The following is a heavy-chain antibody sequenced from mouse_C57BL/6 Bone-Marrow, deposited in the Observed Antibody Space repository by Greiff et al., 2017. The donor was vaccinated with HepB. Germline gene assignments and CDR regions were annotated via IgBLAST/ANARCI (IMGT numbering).Heavy chain of an antibody. V-gene: IGHV3-6*01. CDR1: GYSITSGYY. D-gene: IGHD3-3*01. CDR2: ISYDGSN. Sequence: EVKLQESGPGLVKPSQSLSLTCSVTGYSITSGYYWNWIRQFPGNKLEWMGYISYDGSNNYNPSLKNRISITRDTSKNQFFLKLNSVTTEDTATYYCARRGLAWFAYWGQGTLVTVSA. J-gene: IGHJ3*01. CDR3: ARRGLAWFAY.